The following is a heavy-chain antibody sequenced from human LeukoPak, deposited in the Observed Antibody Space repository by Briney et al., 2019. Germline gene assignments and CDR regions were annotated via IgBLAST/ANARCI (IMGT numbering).Heavy chain of an antibody. D-gene: IGHD4-11*01. V-gene: IGHV3-64*01. J-gene: IGHJ5*02. CDR2: ISSNGGST. Sequence: GGSLRLSCAASGFTSSSYAMHWVRQAPGKGLEYVSAISSNGGSTYYANSVKGRFTISRDNSKNTLYLQMGSLRAEDMAVYYCAREITVTTFNWFDPWGQGTLVTVSS. CDR1: GFTSSSYA. CDR3: AREITVTTFNWFDP.